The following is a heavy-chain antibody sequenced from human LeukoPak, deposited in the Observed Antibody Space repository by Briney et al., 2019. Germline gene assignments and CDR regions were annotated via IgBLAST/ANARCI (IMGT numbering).Heavy chain of an antibody. Sequence: ASVKVSFKASGYTFTGYYMHWVRQAPGQGLEWMGWINPNSGGTNYAQKFQGRVTMTRDTSISTAYMELSRLRSDDTAVYYCARSRDGYYEHFDYWGQGTLVTVSS. CDR2: INPNSGGT. D-gene: IGHD5-24*01. J-gene: IGHJ4*02. CDR3: ARSRDGYYEHFDY. CDR1: GYTFTGYY. V-gene: IGHV1-2*02.